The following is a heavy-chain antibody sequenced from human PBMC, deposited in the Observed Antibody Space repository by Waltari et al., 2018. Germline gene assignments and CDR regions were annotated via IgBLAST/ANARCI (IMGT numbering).Heavy chain of an antibody. Sequence: QVQLVESGGGLVKPGGSLRLSCAASGFTFSDYYMSWIRQAPGKGLELVSYINTGGSIIYYADSVKGRFTISRDTANNSLYLQINSLRVDDTAVYYCAGALAYFAYWGQGTLVTVSS. CDR3: AGALAYFAY. CDR1: GFTFSDYY. V-gene: IGHV3-11*04. J-gene: IGHJ4*02. CDR2: INTGGSII.